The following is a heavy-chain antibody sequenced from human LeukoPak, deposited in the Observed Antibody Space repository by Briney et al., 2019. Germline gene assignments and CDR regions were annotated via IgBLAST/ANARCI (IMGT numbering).Heavy chain of an antibody. J-gene: IGHJ4*02. CDR1: GGTFSSYA. D-gene: IGHD1-26*01. CDR3: TRESGSYHGNDY. V-gene: IGHV1-2*06. CDR2: INPNNGGT. Sequence: ASVKVSCKASGGTFSSYAISWVRQAPGQGLEWMGRINPNNGGTNYAQKFQGRVTMTGDTSISTAYMELSSLRSDDTAVYYCTRESGSYHGNDYWGQGTLVTVSS.